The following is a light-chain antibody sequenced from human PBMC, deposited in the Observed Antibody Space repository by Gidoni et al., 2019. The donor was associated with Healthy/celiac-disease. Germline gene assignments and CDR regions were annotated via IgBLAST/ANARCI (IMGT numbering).Light chain of an antibody. CDR1: SSNIGSNT. V-gene: IGLV1-44*01. J-gene: IGLJ3*02. CDR2: SNN. CDR3: AAWDDSLNGWV. Sequence: QSVLTQPPSASGTLGQRVTISCSGSSSNIGSNTVNWYQQLPGTDPKLLIYSNNPRPSGVPDRFSGAKSGTSASLAISGLQSEDEADYYCAAWDDSLNGWVFGGGTKLTVL.